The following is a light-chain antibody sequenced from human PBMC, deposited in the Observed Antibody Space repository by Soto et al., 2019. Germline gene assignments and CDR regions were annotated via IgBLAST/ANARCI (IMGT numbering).Light chain of an antibody. J-gene: IGLJ2*01. CDR2: DVS. CDR1: SSDVGGYNY. Sequence: QSALTQPASVSGSPGQSITISCTGTSSDVGGYNYVSWYQQHPGKAPKLMIYDVSNRPSVVSNRFSGSKSGNTAALTISGLQAQDEADYYCSLYTISSTLVFGGGTQLTVL. CDR3: SLYTISSTLV. V-gene: IGLV2-14*01.